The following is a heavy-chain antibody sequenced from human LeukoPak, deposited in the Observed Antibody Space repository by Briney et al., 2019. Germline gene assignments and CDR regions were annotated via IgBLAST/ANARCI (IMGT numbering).Heavy chain of an antibody. Sequence: GASVTVSCKASGYTFTSYYMHWVRQAPGQGLEWMGIINPSGGSTSYAQKFQGRVTMTRDTSTSTVYMELSSLRSEDTAVYYCARDACSSRICSAGGNWFDPWGQGTLVTVSS. CDR2: INPSGGST. D-gene: IGHD2-15*01. CDR3: ARDACSSRICSAGGNWFDP. J-gene: IGHJ5*02. CDR1: GYTFTSYY. V-gene: IGHV1-46*01.